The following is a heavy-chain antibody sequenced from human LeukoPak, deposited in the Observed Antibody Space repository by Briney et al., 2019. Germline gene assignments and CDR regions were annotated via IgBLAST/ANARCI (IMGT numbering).Heavy chain of an antibody. CDR1: GGSISSYY. D-gene: IGHD6-6*01. CDR3: ARHVSARLFDY. V-gene: IGHV4-59*05. Sequence: SETLSLTCTVSGGSISSYYWSWIRRPPGKGLEWIGSIYYSGSTYYNPSLKSRVTISVDTSKNQFSLKLSSVTAADTAVYYCARHVSARLFDYWGQGTLVTVSS. J-gene: IGHJ4*02. CDR2: IYYSGST.